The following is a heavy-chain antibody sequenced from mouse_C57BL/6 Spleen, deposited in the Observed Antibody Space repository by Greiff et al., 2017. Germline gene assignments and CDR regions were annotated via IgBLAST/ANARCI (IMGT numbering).Heavy chain of an antibody. CDR1: GYTFTSYW. CDR3: ARSEGYDGAMDY. Sequence: VQLQQPGAELVRPGTSVKLSCKASGYTFTSYWMHWVKQRPGQGLEWIGVIDPSDSYTNYNQKFKGKATLTVDTSSSTAYMQLSSLTAEDSAVYYCARSEGYDGAMDYWGQGTSVTVSS. J-gene: IGHJ4*01. V-gene: IGHV1-59*01. CDR2: IDPSDSYT. D-gene: IGHD2-2*01.